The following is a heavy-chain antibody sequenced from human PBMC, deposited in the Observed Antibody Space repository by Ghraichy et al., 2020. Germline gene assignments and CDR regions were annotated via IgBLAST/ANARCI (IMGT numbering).Heavy chain of an antibody. J-gene: IGHJ6*02. CDR2: ASYEGSNR. D-gene: IGHD4-17*01. CDR1: GFTFRSYG. Sequence: GESLNISCVTSGFTFRSYGMHWVRQPPGKGLEWVAVASYEGSNRKEADSVKGRFTISRDNSKNTLYLQMNSLRPEDTAVYYCAKDWGYGDYSYGMDVWGQGTTVTVSS. CDR3: AKDWGYGDYSYGMDV. V-gene: IGHV3-30*18.